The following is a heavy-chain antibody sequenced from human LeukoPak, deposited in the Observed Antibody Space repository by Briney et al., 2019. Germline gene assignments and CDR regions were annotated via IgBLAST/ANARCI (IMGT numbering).Heavy chain of an antibody. J-gene: IGHJ4*02. CDR3: ARDGLPKGDY. D-gene: IGHD3/OR15-3a*01. V-gene: IGHV1-58*01. CDR1: GFTFTSSA. Sequence: VALVKVSCKASGFTFTSSAVQWVRQARGQRLEWIGWIVVGSGNTNYAQKFQERVTITRDMSTSTAYMELRSLRSDDTAVYYCARDGLPKGDYWGQGTLVTVSS. CDR2: IVVGSGNT.